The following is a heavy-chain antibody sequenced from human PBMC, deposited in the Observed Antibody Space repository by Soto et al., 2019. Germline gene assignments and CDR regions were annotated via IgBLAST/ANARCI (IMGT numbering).Heavy chain of an antibody. CDR2: IYYSGST. D-gene: IGHD3-22*01. CDR3: ARLPDYYDSSGYLDY. Sequence: SETLSLTCTVSGGSISSSSYYWGWIRQPPGKGLEWIGSIYYSGSTYYNPSLKSRVTISVDTSKNQFSLKLSSVTAADTAVYYCARLPDYYDSSGYLDYWGQGTLVTVS. J-gene: IGHJ4*02. CDR1: GGSISSSSYY. V-gene: IGHV4-39*01.